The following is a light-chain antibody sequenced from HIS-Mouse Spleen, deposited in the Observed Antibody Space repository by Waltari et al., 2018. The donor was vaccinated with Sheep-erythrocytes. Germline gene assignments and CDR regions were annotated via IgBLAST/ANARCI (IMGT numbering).Light chain of an antibody. J-gene: IGLJ3*02. CDR3: CSAADNNRV. CDR1: VLAKKY. V-gene: IGLV3-27*01. Sequence: SYELTQPSSVSVSPVQTARITCSGDVLAKKYARWFQQKPGQAPVLVIYKDSERPSGIPGGFAGSRSGTTVSLTIGGAQVEDAADYYCCSAADNNRVFGGGTKLTVL. CDR2: KDS.